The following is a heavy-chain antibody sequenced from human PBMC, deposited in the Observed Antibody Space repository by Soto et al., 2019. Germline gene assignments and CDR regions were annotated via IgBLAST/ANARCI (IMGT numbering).Heavy chain of an antibody. V-gene: IGHV4-39*01. Sequence: PSETLSLTCTVSGGSISSSSYYWGWIRQPPGKGLEWIGSIYYSGSTYYNPSLKSRVTISVDTSKNQFSLKLSSVTAADTAVYYCARLTIRHEDIVLVPAAANAFDIWGQGTMVTVSS. CDR1: GGSISSSSYY. CDR2: IYYSGST. J-gene: IGHJ3*02. D-gene: IGHD2-2*01. CDR3: ARLTIRHEDIVLVPAAANAFDI.